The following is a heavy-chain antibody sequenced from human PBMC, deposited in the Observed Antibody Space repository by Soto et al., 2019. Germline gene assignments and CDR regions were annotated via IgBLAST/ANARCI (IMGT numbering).Heavy chain of an antibody. V-gene: IGHV3-23*01. CDR1: GFTFSSYA. CDR3: AKEMGYCSGGSCYFPGTDAFDI. J-gene: IGHJ3*02. CDR2: ISGSGGST. Sequence: EVQLLESGGGLVQPGGSLRLSCAASGFTFSSYAMSWVRQAPGKGLEWVSAISGSGGSTYYADSVKGRFTISRDNSKNTLYLQMNSVRAEDTAVYYCAKEMGYCSGGSCYFPGTDAFDIWGQGTMVTVSS. D-gene: IGHD2-15*01.